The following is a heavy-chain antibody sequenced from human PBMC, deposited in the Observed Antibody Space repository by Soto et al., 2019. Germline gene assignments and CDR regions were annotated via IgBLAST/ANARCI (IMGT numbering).Heavy chain of an antibody. CDR3: ASGIPYYDASSGYYYGDYYYGMDV. V-gene: IGHV1-69*06. J-gene: IGHJ6*02. CDR2: LIPIFGTA. CDR1: GGTFSSYA. D-gene: IGHD3-22*01. Sequence: QVQLVQSGAEVKKPGSSVKVSCKASGGTFSSYAISWVRQAPGQGLEWMGGLIPIFGTANYAQKFQGRVTIPADTSTITADMELGSLRSDDTAVYYCASGIPYYDASSGYYYGDYYYGMDVWGQGTTVTVSS.